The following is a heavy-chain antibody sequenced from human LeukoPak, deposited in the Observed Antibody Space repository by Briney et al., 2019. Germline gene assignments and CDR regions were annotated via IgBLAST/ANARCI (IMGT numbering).Heavy chain of an antibody. V-gene: IGHV1-69*06. Sequence: SVKVSCKASGGTFSSYAISWVRQAPGQGLEWMGGIIPIFGTANYAQKFRGRVAITADKSTRTAYMELSSLRSDDTAVYYCARDIRATVIDYYYYYMDVWGKGTTVTVSS. CDR3: ARDIRATVIDYYYYYMDV. D-gene: IGHD4-17*01. J-gene: IGHJ6*03. CDR1: GGTFSSYA. CDR2: IIPIFGTA.